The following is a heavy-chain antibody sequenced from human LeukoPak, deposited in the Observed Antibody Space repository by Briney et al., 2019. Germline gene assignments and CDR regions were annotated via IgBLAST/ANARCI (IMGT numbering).Heavy chain of an antibody. J-gene: IGHJ3*02. CDR1: GYTFTSYY. V-gene: IGHV1-46*01. CDR3: AREPLVQELDAFDI. CDR2: INPSGGST. D-gene: IGHD1-1*01. Sequence: GASVKVSCKASGYTFTSYYMHWVRQAPGQGLEWMGIINPSGGSTSYAQKFQGRVTMTRDMSTSTVYMELSSLRSEDTAVYYCAREPLVQELDAFDIWGQGQWSPPLQ.